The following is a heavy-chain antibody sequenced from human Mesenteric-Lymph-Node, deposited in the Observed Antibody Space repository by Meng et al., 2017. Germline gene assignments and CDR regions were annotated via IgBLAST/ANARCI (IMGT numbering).Heavy chain of an antibody. V-gene: IGHV1-2*02. Sequence: ASVKVSCKASGYTFTDYNIQWVRQAPGQGLEWLGWINPKTGITNYAQKFQGRVTVIRDTTFSAAYMELRSLRTDDTAVYYCSSTDSYLQDMYGASFDGHWGQGTLVTVSS. CDR1: GYTFTDYN. CDR2: INPKTGIT. D-gene: IGHD4/OR15-4a*01. CDR3: SSTDSYLQDMYGASFDGH. J-gene: IGHJ4*02.